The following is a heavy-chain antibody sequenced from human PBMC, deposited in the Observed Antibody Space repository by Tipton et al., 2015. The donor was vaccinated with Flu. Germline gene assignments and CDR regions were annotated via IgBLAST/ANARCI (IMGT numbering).Heavy chain of an antibody. D-gene: IGHD3-3*01. V-gene: IGHV4-39*07. CDR3: ARDTIFGVAH. Sequence: LRLSCTVSGGSISSSSYYWGWIRQPPGKGLEWIGSIYYSGSTYYNPSLKSRATISVDTSKNQFSLKLSSVTAADTAVYYCARDTIFGVAHWGQGTLVTVSS. CDR1: GGSISSSSYY. J-gene: IGHJ4*02. CDR2: IYYSGST.